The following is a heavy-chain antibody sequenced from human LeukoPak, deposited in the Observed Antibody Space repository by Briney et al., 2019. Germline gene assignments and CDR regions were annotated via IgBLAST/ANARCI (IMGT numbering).Heavy chain of an antibody. Sequence: SVKVSCKASGGTFSSYAISWVRQAPGQGLEWMGGIIPIFGTANYAQKFQGRVTITADESTSTAYMELSSLRSEDTAVYYCARALGITGTHDAFDIWGQGTMVTVSS. J-gene: IGHJ3*02. CDR1: GGTFSSYA. D-gene: IGHD1-7*01. CDR2: IIPIFGTA. V-gene: IGHV1-69*13. CDR3: ARALGITGTHDAFDI.